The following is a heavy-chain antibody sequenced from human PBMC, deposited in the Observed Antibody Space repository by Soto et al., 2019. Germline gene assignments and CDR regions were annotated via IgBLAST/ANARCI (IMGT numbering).Heavy chain of an antibody. CDR3: AKDGWMSTIRGDAFQI. CDR1: GFTFSNYG. Sequence: QVQLVESGGAVVQPGRSLRLSCVASGFTFSNYGMHWVRQAPGKGLEWVAFVSYRGTNKYHADSVKGRFTISRDDSRNTVYLQMNSLRAEDTAVYFCAKDGWMSTIRGDAFQIWGQGTGVTVSS. D-gene: IGHD1-1*01. V-gene: IGHV3-30*18. J-gene: IGHJ3*02. CDR2: VSYRGTNK.